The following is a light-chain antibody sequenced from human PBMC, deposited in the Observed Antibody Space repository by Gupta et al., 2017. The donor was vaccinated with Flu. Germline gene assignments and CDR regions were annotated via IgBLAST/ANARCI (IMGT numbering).Light chain of an antibody. J-gene: IGLJ2*01. CDR2: AEN. CDR3: GSRDSRAHHLV. Sequence: SSELTQDPAVSVALGQTVRITCQGDSLRGYYANWYRQKPGQAPVLLVYAENDRPSGIPDRFSGPSSGDTASLTITGAQAEDEADYYCGSRDSRAHHLVFGGGTKLTVL. CDR1: SLRGYY. V-gene: IGLV3-19*01.